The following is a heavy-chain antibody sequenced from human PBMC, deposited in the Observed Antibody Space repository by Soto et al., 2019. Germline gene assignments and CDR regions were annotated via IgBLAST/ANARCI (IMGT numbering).Heavy chain of an antibody. D-gene: IGHD5-18*01. CDR1: GFTFSSYA. CDR3: ARSAGYSYAYYFDF. J-gene: IGHJ4*02. Sequence: GGSLRLSCAASGFTFSSYAMNWVRQAPGKGLEWVSGTSGSGGSTYYADSVKGRFTISRDNSKNTLYLQMNSLRAEDTAVYYCARSAGYSYAYYFDFWGQGALVTVSS. CDR2: TSGSGGST. V-gene: IGHV3-23*01.